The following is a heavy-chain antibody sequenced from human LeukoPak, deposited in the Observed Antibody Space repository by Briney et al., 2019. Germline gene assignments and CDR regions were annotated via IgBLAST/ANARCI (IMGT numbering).Heavy chain of an antibody. CDR1: GFTFSDYY. CDR3: TTGKYDSSGYYEYYFDY. CDR2: IKSKTDGGTT. Sequence: PGGSLRLSCAASGFTFSDYYMSWIRQAPGKGLEWVGRIKSKTDGGTTDYAAPVKGRFTIPRDDSKNTLYLQMNSLKTEDTAVYYCTTGKYDSSGYYEYYFDYWGQGTLVTVSS. V-gene: IGHV3-15*01. J-gene: IGHJ4*02. D-gene: IGHD3-22*01.